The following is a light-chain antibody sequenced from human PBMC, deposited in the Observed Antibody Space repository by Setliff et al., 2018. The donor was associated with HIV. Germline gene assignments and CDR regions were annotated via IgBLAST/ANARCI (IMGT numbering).Light chain of an antibody. CDR1: STDVGTYNL. CDR3: NSYTGSSTGYV. V-gene: IGLV2-14*02. J-gene: IGLJ1*01. Sequence: QSVLTQPASVSGSPGQSITISCTGTSTDVGTYNLVSWYQQHPGKAPKVMIYEVSKRPPGISNRFSGSKSGNTASLTISGLQPEDESDYYCNSYTGSSTGYVFGTGTKSPS. CDR2: EVS.